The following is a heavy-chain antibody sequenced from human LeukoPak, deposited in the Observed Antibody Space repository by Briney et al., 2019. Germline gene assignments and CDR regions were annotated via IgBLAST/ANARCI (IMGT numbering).Heavy chain of an antibody. CDR3: AREGSSIKEFDP. J-gene: IGHJ5*02. Sequence: GGSLRLSCAASGFSFANSVISWIRQAPGKGQEWVSAISGSGDRTDYADSVRGRFTISRDNAKNSLYLQMNSLRAEDTAVYYCAREGSSIKEFDPWGQGTLVTVSS. V-gene: IGHV3-23*01. CDR2: ISGSGDRT. CDR1: GFSFANSV.